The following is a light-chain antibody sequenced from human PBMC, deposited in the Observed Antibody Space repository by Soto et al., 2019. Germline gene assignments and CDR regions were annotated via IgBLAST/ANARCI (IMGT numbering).Light chain of an antibody. CDR3: QQGHNWPLT. CDR2: SAS. J-gene: IGKJ2*01. Sequence: EIAMTQSPATLSVSPGERATLSCRASQSISTELAWYQQIPGQPPRLLIYSASTRATGVPARFTGSGSGSEFTLTIRGLQSEDFAIYYCQQGHNWPLTFGQGTRLEI. CDR1: QSISTE. V-gene: IGKV3-15*01.